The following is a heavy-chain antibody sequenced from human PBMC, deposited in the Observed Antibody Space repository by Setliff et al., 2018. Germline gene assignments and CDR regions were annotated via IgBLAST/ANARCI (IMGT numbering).Heavy chain of an antibody. V-gene: IGHV4-61*05. Sequence: SETLSLTCTVSGGSISSSSYYWGWIRQPPGKRLEWIGYIYYSGSTNYNPSLKSRVTISVDTSKNQFSLNLSSVTAADTAVYYCARGPRYSGSYYVNYWGQGTLVTVSS. CDR2: IYYSGST. J-gene: IGHJ4*02. CDR1: GGSISSSSYY. D-gene: IGHD1-26*01. CDR3: ARGPRYSGSYYVNY.